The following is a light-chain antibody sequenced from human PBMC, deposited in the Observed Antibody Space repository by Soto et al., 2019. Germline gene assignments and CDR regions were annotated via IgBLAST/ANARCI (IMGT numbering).Light chain of an antibody. CDR2: SYD. V-gene: IGLV1-44*01. J-gene: IGLJ1*01. CDR1: SSNIGSNT. Sequence: QAVVTQPPSASGTPGQRVTISCSGSSSNIGSNTVNWYQQLPGTAPKLLIYSYDQRPSGVPDRFSGSKSGTSASLAISGLQSEDEADYYCAAWDDSLNGYVFGTGTQLTVL. CDR3: AAWDDSLNGYV.